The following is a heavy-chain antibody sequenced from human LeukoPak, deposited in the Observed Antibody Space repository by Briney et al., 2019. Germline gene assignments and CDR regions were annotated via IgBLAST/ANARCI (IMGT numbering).Heavy chain of an antibody. V-gene: IGHV3-66*01. CDR3: ARAGPSSSWHQFDY. D-gene: IGHD6-13*01. CDR2: IYSGGRT. J-gene: IGHJ4*02. CDR1: GFTVSRNY. Sequence: GGSLRLSCAASGFTVSRNYMSWVRQAPGKGLEWVSVIYSGGRTYYADSVKGRFNISRDNSKNTLYLQMNRLRAEDTAVYYCARAGPSSSWHQFDYWGQGTLVTVSS.